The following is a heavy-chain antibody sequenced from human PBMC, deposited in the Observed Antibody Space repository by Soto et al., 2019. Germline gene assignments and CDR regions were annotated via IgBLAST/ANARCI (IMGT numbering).Heavy chain of an antibody. Sequence: GGSLRLSCSGSGFPFRGYAVHGVRQAPGKGLEWVTVISDDGSKTYYADSVKGRFTISRDVSTKTEFLQMGVLRSQDPPVYHGARAYQFPYYFVDGGPETFATVAS. CDR1: GFPFRGYA. D-gene: IGHD3-10*02. CDR3: ARAYQFPYYFVD. CDR2: ISDDGSKT. V-gene: IGHV3-30*04. J-gene: IGHJ4*02.